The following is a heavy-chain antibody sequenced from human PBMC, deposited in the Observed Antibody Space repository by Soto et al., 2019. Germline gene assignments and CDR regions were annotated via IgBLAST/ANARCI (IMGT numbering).Heavy chain of an antibody. J-gene: IGHJ4*02. CDR2: ISGSGGST. CDR3: ANTYGSGSYYNLFDY. V-gene: IGHV3-23*01. D-gene: IGHD3-10*01. CDR1: GFTFSSYA. Sequence: GGSLRLSCAASGFTFSSYAMSWVRQAPGKGLEWVSAISGSGGSTYYADSVKGRFTISRDNSKNTLYLQMNSLRAEDTAVYYCANTYGSGSYYNLFDYWGQGTLVTVSS.